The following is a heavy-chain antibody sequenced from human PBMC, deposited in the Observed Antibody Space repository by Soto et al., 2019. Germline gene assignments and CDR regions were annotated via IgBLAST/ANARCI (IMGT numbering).Heavy chain of an antibody. CDR3: ASCGGLYGSGYPYPFDY. CDR1: GGTFSGYA. J-gene: IGHJ4*02. D-gene: IGHD3-22*01. CDR2: IIPSFGTA. Sequence: QVQLVQTGAEVKKPGSSVQVSCKASGGTFSGYAISWVRQAPGQGLAWMGGIIPSFGTANYAQKFQARVTMTADKSTSTAYMELSSLRSEDTAVYYCASCGGLYGSGYPYPFDYWGQGTLVTVSS. V-gene: IGHV1-69*06.